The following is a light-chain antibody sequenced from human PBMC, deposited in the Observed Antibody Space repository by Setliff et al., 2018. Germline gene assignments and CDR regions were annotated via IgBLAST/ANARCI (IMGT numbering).Light chain of an antibody. CDR1: SSDVGGYNY. CDR2: DVS. CDR3: CSYAGIYTFV. V-gene: IGLV2-11*01. Sequence: QSVLTQPRSVSGFPGQSVTISCTGTSSDVGGYNYVSWYQQRPGKAPKLMIFDVSRRPSGVPDRFPGSKSGNTASLTISGLQAEDEADYYCCSYAGIYTFVFGSGTKVTVL. J-gene: IGLJ1*01.